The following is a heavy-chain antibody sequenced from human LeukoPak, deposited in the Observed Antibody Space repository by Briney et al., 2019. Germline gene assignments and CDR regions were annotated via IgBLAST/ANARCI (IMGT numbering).Heavy chain of an antibody. V-gene: IGHV3-7*01. J-gene: IGHJ4*02. CDR3: ARDMKGNLDY. Sequence: GGSLRLSCVASGFTFINTWMAWVRQAPGKGLEWVANINQDGSTRQYADSVRGRFTISRDNAKNSLYLEMNSLRAEDTGLYHCARDMKGNLDYWGQGTLVTVSS. D-gene: IGHD3-16*01. CDR1: GFTFINTW. CDR2: INQDGSTR.